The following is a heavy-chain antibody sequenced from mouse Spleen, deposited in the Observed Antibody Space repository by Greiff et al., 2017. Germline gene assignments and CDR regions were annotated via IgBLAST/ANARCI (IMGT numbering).Heavy chain of an antibody. D-gene: IGHD2-13*01. V-gene: IGHV5-12*02. CDR2: ISNGGGST. CDR3: ARGGGDFPWFAY. Sequence: EVHLVESGGGLVQPGGSLKLSCATSGFTFSDYYMYWVRQTPEKRLEWVAYISNGGGSTYYPDTVKGRFTISRDNAKNTLYLQMSRLKSEDTAMYYCARGGGDFPWFAYWGQGTLVTVSA. J-gene: IGHJ3*01. CDR1: GFTFSDYY.